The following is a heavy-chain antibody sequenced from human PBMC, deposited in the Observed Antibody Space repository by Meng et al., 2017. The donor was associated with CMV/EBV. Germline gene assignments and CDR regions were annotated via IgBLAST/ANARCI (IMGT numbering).Heavy chain of an antibody. V-gene: IGHV3-66*02. CDR3: ARDSFYDSSGYGPMASRAFDI. CDR2: IYSGGST. J-gene: IGHJ3*02. CDR1: GFTVSSNY. Sequence: GESLKISCAASGFTVSSNYMSWVRQAPGKGLEWVSVIYSGGSTYYADSVKGRFTISRDNSKNTLYLQINSLRAEDTAVYYCARDSFYDSSGYGPMASRAFDIWGQGTMVTVSS. D-gene: IGHD3-22*01.